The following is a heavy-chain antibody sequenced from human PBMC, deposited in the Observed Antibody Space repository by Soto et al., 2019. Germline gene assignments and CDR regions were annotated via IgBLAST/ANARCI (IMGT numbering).Heavy chain of an antibody. V-gene: IGHV3-23*01. J-gene: IGHJ6*02. CDR1: GFIFCTYS. CDR2: VSPTGDST. Sequence: EVQLLESGGGLVQPGGSLRVSCEASGFIFCTYSMTWVRQAPGKGLEWVAAVSPTGDSTYYADSLKGRLTISRDNSKNTVFLQMNSLSADDTALYYCVKEPDVWGQGISVTVSS. CDR3: VKEPDV.